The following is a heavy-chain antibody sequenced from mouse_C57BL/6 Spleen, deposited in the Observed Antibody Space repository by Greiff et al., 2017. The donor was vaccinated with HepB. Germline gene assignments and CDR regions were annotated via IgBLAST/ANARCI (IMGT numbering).Heavy chain of an antibody. J-gene: IGHJ2*01. V-gene: IGHV1-55*01. Sequence: QVQLQQSGAELVKPGASVKMSCKASGYTFTSYGITWVQQRPGQGLEWIGDINPGSGSTDYNEKFKSQDTLTVDKSSSTDYMQLSSLTSEDSAVYCCARGPYYGSPFDYWGQGTTLTVSS. CDR3: ARGPYYGSPFDY. D-gene: IGHD1-1*01. CDR2: INPGSGST. CDR1: GYTFTSYG.